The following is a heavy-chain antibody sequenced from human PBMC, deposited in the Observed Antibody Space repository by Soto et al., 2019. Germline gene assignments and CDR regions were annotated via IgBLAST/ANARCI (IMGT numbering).Heavy chain of an antibody. D-gene: IGHD2-15*01. Sequence: SETLSLTCSVSGGSITSYYWSWIRQPPGKGLEWIGYIYYSGNTNYNPSLKSRVTISVDTSKNQFSLKLSSVTAADTAVYYCARLAQDIVVVVAVTDAFDIWGQGTMVTVSS. V-gene: IGHV4-59*08. CDR2: IYYSGNT. J-gene: IGHJ3*02. CDR3: ARLAQDIVVVVAVTDAFDI. CDR1: GGSITSYY.